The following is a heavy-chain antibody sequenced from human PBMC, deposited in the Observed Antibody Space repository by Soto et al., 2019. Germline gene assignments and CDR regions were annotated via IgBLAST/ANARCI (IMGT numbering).Heavy chain of an antibody. Sequence: VASVKVSCKASGYTFTGYYMHWVRQAPGQGLEWMGWINPNSGGTNYAQKFQGRVTMTRDTSISTAYMELSRLRSDDTAVYYCARDRESIVLMVYAIGWFDPWGQGTLVTVSS. V-gene: IGHV1-2*02. CDR1: GYTFTGYY. D-gene: IGHD2-8*01. CDR2: INPNSGGT. J-gene: IGHJ5*02. CDR3: ARDRESIVLMVYAIGWFDP.